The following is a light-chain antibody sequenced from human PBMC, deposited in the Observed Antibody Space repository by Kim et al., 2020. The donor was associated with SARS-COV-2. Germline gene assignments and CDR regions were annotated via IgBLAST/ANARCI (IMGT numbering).Light chain of an antibody. CDR1: QSISSTF. V-gene: IGKV3-20*01. CDR2: AAS. Sequence: PGERATLSCRASQSISSTFVAWYQQTLGQAPRLLIFAASSRAAGTPDRLSGSGSGTDFTLTISRVEPDDFAVYYCQQFSTSPPAYTFGQGTKLEI. CDR3: QQFSTSPPAYT. J-gene: IGKJ2*01.